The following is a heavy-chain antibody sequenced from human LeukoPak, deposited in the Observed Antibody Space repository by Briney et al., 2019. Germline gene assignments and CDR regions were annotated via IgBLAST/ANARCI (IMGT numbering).Heavy chain of an antibody. CDR1: GYSFITYW. D-gene: IGHD4-17*01. CDR3: ATSLRGGFDV. V-gene: IGHV5-51*01. CDR2: NYPGDSGT. Sequence: GESLKISFKGSGYSFITYWIGWVRQMPGKGLEWMGTNYPGDSGTEYSPSFRGQVIISVDKSIRPAYLQWTSLKAPDTAIYYSATSLRGGFDVWGQGTLVTVSS. J-gene: IGHJ3*01.